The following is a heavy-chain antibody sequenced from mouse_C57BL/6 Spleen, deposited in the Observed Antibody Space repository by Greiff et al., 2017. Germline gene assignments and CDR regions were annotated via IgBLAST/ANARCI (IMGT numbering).Heavy chain of an antibody. Sequence: EVNLVESGGDLVKPGGSLKLSCAASGFTFSSYGMSWVRQTPDKRLEWVATISSGGSYTYYPESVKGRFTFSRDNAKNHLYLQMSTLKSEDTAMYYCASHPPWVYFDYWGQGTTLTVSS. CDR1: GFTFSSYG. D-gene: IGHD4-1*01. CDR2: ISSGGSYT. J-gene: IGHJ2*01. CDR3: ASHPPWVYFDY. V-gene: IGHV5-6*01.